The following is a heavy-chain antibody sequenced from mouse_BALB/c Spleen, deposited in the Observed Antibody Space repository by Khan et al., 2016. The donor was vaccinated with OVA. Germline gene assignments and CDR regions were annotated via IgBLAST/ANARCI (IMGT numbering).Heavy chain of an antibody. CDR2: IYTYTGEP. CDR1: GYTFTNYG. J-gene: IGHJ4*01. Sequence: XQLVQSGPDLKKPGETVKISCKASGYTFTNYGINWVKQAPGKGLKWMGWIYTYTGEPTYADDFKGRFAFSLETSASTAYLQINNLKNEDTAKYCCARGGRRAMDYWGQGTSVTVSS. V-gene: IGHV9-3-1*01. D-gene: IGHD3-3*01. CDR3: ARGGRRAMDY.